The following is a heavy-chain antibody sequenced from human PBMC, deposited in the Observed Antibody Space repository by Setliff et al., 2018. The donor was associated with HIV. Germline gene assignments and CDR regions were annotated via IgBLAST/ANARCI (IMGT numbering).Heavy chain of an antibody. D-gene: IGHD4-17*01. J-gene: IGHJ4*02. CDR3: ATPPTAVTTRYFAS. Sequence: GSLRLSCAASTFTFRSYAFNWVRQAPGKGLEWVSSISSAGNPVYADSVKGRFTVSRDNSNNAVYLQMTSLRAEDTAIYYCATPPTAVTTRYFASWGQGTLVPSPQ. CDR1: TFTFRSYA. V-gene: IGHV3-23*01. CDR2: ISSAGNP.